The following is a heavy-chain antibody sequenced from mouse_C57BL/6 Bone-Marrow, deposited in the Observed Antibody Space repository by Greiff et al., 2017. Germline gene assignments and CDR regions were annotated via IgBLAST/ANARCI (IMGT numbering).Heavy chain of an antibody. J-gene: IGHJ4*01. Sequence: EVQLVESGAGLVKPGGSLKLSCAASGFTFSSYAMSWVRQTPEKRLEWVAYISSGGDYTYYADTVKGRFTISRDNARNTLYLQLSSLKSEDTAMYYCTRDRYYYAMDYWGQGTSVTVSS. CDR1: GFTFSSYA. CDR2: ISSGGDYT. CDR3: TRDRYYYAMDY. V-gene: IGHV5-9-1*02.